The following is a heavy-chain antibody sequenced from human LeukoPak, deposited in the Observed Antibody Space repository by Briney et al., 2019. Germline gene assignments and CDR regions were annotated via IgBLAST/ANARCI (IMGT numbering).Heavy chain of an antibody. CDR3: ARVFPAVPAAHWYFDL. CDR2: IYYSGST. D-gene: IGHD2-2*01. J-gene: IGHJ2*01. Sequence: PSETLSLTCTVSGGSISSHYWSWIRQPPGKGLEWIGYIYYSGSTNYNPSPKGRVTISVDTSKNQFSLKLSSVTAADTAVYYCARVFPAVPAAHWYFDLWGRGTLVTVSS. CDR1: GGSISSHY. V-gene: IGHV4-59*11.